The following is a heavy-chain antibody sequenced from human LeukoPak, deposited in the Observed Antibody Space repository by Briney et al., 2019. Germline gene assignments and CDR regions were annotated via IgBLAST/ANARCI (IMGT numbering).Heavy chain of an antibody. CDR2: ISSSGSII. CDR1: GFAFSDYE. CDR3: ARTMWGFDY. V-gene: IGHV3-48*03. Sequence: GGSLRLSCASSGFAFSDYEMNWVRHAPGKGLEWVSYISSSGSIIYYADSVKGRFTISRDNAKRSLFLQMNSLRFEDTAVYYCARTMWGFDYWGQGTLVTVSS. D-gene: IGHD7-27*01. J-gene: IGHJ4*02.